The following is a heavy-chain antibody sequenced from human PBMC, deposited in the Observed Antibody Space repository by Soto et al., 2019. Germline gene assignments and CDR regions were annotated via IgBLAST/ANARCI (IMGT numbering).Heavy chain of an antibody. Sequence: GGSLRLSCAASGFTFSSYAMHWVRQAPGKGLEWVAVISYDGSNKYYADSVKGRFTISRDNSKNTLYLQMNSLRAEDTAVYYCASGRSSGYGTAFDYWGQGTLVTVSS. CDR3: ASGRSSGYGTAFDY. CDR2: ISYDGSNK. V-gene: IGHV3-30-3*01. J-gene: IGHJ4*02. CDR1: GFTFSSYA. D-gene: IGHD3-22*01.